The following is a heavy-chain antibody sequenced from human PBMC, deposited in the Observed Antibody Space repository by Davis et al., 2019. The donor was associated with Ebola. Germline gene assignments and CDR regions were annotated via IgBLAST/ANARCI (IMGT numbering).Heavy chain of an antibody. J-gene: IGHJ4*02. V-gene: IGHV3-64*04. CDR1: GFTFSSYA. D-gene: IGHD6-19*01. CDR3: TTGSYSSARGY. Sequence: GGSLRLSCSASGFTFSSYAMHWVRQAPGKGLEYVSAISSNGGSTYYADSVKGRFTISRDDSKNTLYLQMNSLKTEDTAVYYCTTGSYSSARGYWGQGTLVTVSS. CDR2: ISSNGGST.